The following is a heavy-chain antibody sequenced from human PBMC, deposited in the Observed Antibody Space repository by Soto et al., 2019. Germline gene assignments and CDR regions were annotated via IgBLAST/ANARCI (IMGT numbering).Heavy chain of an antibody. V-gene: IGHV3-11*01. CDR1: GFTFSSYW. Sequence: PGGSLRLSCAASGFTFSSYWMSWIRQAPGKGLEWVSYISSGGTTIYYADSVKGRFTISRDNAKNSLYLQMNSLRAEDTAVYYCARDPKQWFVDYWGQGTLVTVSS. CDR2: ISSGGTTI. D-gene: IGHD6-19*01. J-gene: IGHJ4*02. CDR3: ARDPKQWFVDY.